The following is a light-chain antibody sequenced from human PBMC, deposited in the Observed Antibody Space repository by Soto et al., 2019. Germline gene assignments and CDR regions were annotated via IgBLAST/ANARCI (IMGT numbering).Light chain of an antibody. CDR2: DVT. V-gene: IGLV2-14*01. CDR1: SSDVGGYNY. J-gene: IGLJ3*02. CDR3: TSFTGSTPRWV. Sequence: QSALTQPASVSGSPGQSITISCTGTSSDVGGYNYVSWYQQSPGTATKLMIYDVTNRPSGVSNRFSGSKSGNTASLTISGLQAEDEADYYCTSFTGSTPRWVFGGGTKVTVL.